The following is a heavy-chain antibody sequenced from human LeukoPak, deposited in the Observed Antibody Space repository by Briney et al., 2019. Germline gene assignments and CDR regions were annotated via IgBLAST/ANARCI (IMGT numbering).Heavy chain of an antibody. J-gene: IGHJ4*02. Sequence: TGGSLRLSCAASGFTCSSFAMSWVRQAPGKGLELVSAISGSGGSTYYADSVKGRFTISRDNSKNTLYLQMNSLRAEDTAVYYCAKDRDGYNFLEGFDYWGQGTLVTVSS. CDR2: ISGSGGST. V-gene: IGHV3-23*01. CDR1: GFTCSSFA. D-gene: IGHD5-24*01. CDR3: AKDRDGYNFLEGFDY.